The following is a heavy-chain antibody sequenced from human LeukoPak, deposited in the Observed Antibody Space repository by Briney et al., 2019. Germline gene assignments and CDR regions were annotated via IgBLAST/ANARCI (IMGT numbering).Heavy chain of an antibody. CDR3: AKGASWDYGMDG. CDR2: ISGSGGST. CDR1: GFTFSSYA. V-gene: IGHV3-23*01. D-gene: IGHD3-16*01. Sequence: GGSLRLSCAASGFTFSSYAMNWVRQAPAKGLEWVSGISGSGGSTYYADSVKGRFTISRDNSKSTLYLQMHSLRAEDTAIYYCAKGASWDYGMDGCGQGTTVTVSS. J-gene: IGHJ6*02.